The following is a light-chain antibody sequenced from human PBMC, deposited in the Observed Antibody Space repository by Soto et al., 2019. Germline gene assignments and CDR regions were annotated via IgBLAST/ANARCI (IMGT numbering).Light chain of an antibody. V-gene: IGKV3-20*01. CDR3: LQYGNSPIT. CDR2: GTS. CDR1: QTIKTRS. Sequence: EIVLTQSPGTLFLSPGERATLSCRASQTIKTRSLAWDQQKPGQAPRRLIYGTSSRPTNIPDRFSASGSGTDFTLTISRLEPEDFAVYYCLQYGNSPITFGQGTRLEI. J-gene: IGKJ5*01.